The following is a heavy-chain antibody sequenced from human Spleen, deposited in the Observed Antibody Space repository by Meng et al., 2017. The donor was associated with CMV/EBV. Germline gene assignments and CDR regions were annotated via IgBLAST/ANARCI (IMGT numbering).Heavy chain of an antibody. Sequence: CKASDYTFTSYGITWVRQAPGQGLEWMGWIGAYNGDTNYAQKYQGRVTMTTDTSTSTAYMELRSLRSDDTAVYYCAKDYTPGYDCFDPWGQGTLVTVSS. J-gene: IGHJ5*02. V-gene: IGHV1-18*01. D-gene: IGHD3-16*01. CDR2: IGAYNGDT. CDR1: DYTFTSYG. CDR3: AKDYTPGYDCFDP.